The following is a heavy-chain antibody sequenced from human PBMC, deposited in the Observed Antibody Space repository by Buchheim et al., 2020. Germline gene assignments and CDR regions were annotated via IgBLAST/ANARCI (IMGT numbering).Heavy chain of an antibody. CDR3: AKVVDYSNYGYYGLDV. V-gene: IGHV3-30*18. Sequence: QVQLVESGGGAVQPGRSLRLPCAASGFTFSSYGIHWVRQAPGKGLEWVAVISYDGINKYYADSVKGRFTISRETSKNTLYLQMNSLRPEETAVYYCAKVVDYSNYGYYGLDVWGQGAT. CDR2: ISYDGINK. D-gene: IGHD4-11*01. J-gene: IGHJ6*02. CDR1: GFTFSSYG.